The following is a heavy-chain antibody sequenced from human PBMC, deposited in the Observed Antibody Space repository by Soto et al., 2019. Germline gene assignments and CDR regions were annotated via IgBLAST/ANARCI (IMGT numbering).Heavy chain of an antibody. V-gene: IGHV3-53*01. CDR3: ARGGSSRWYFVY. D-gene: IGHD6-13*01. CDR2: FYSGGST. CDR1: GFTVSGKY. Sequence: EVRLVESGGGLIQPGGSLRLSCAASGFTVSGKYMSWVRQAPGKGLEWVSVFYSGGSTYHADSVKGRFTISRDNSKNTLYLQMNSLRAEDTAVYYCARGGSSRWYFVYWGQGTLVTVSS. J-gene: IGHJ4*02.